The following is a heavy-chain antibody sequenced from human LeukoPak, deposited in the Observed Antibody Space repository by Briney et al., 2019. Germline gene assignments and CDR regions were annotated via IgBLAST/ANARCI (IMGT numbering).Heavy chain of an antibody. CDR3: AIRTSLYSSSYRYDY. V-gene: IGHV4-39*01. J-gene: IGHJ4*02. CDR2: IYYGGRS. Sequence: SETLSLTCTVSGGSISSSSYYWGWIRQPPGKGLEWFGSIYYGGRSYCNPSLKSRVTISVDTSKNQFSLKLSSVTAADTAVYYCAIRTSLYSSSYRYDYWGQGTLVTVSS. CDR1: GGSISSSSYY. D-gene: IGHD6-6*01.